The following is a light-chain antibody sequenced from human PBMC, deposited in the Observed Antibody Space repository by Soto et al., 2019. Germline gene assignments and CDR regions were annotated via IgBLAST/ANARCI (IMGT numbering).Light chain of an antibody. CDR2: AAS. CDR3: SSYAGSSNV. CDR1: SSDIGSYNH. Sequence: QSVLTQPASVSGSPGQSITISCSGTSSDIGSYNHVAWYQQFPGKSPKLMIYAASDRPPGVSDRFSGSKSGITASLTISGLQTEDEADYYCSSYAGSSNVFGTGTKLTVL. V-gene: IGLV2-14*03. J-gene: IGLJ1*01.